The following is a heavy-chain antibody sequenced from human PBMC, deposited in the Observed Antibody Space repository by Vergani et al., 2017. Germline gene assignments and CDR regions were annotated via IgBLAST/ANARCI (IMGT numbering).Heavy chain of an antibody. V-gene: IGHV3-7*01. CDR3: ARISGGSAPYLHY. Sequence: EVHLEESGGGLVQPGGSLRPSCAASGSTFGDYYMAWIRLAPGKGLDWVASIKRDGTETFYVDSVKGRFTISRDNAKTTLYLQMNSLRDEDRGVYYCARISGGSAPYLHYWVQGTLVTVAS. CDR1: GSTFGDYY. D-gene: IGHD2-15*01. CDR2: IKRDGTET. J-gene: IGHJ1*01.